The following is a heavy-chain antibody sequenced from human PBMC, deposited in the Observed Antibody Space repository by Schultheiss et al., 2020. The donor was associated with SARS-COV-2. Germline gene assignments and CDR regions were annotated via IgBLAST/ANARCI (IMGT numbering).Heavy chain of an antibody. V-gene: IGHV2-5*01. Sequence: SGPTLVKPTQTLTLTCTFSGFSLSTSGVGVGWIRQPPGKALEWLALIYWNDDKRYSTSLKSRLTISKDTSKSQVVLTMTNMDPVDTATYYCARSPQWLAIDYWGQGTLVTVSS. CDR3: ARSPQWLAIDY. CDR1: GFSLSTSGVG. D-gene: IGHD6-19*01. CDR2: IYWNDDK. J-gene: IGHJ4*02.